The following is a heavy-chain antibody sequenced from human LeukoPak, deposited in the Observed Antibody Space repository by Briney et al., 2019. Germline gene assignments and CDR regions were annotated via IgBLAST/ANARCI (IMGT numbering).Heavy chain of an antibody. Sequence: GASVKVSCKASGGTFSSYAISWVRQAPGQGLEWMGGIIPIFGTANYAQKFQGRVTITADKSTSTAYMELSSLRSEDTAVYYCASAKVDGGNGYFDLWGRGTLVTVSS. CDR3: ASAKVDGGNGYFDL. D-gene: IGHD4-23*01. V-gene: IGHV1-69*06. CDR1: GGTFSSYA. J-gene: IGHJ2*01. CDR2: IIPIFGTA.